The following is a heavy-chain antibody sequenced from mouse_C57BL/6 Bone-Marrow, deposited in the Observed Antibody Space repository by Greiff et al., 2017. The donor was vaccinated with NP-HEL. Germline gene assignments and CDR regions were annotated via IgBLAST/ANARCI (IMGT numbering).Heavy chain of an antibody. CDR1: GYSFTGYY. D-gene: IGHD2-4*01. Sequence: EVQLQQSGPELVKPGASVKISCKASGYSFTGYYMNWVKQSPEKSLEWIGEINPSTGGTTYNEKFKAKATLTVDKSSSTAYMQLKSLTSKESADDYGARKSRDYDWFAYWGQGTLVTVSA. CDR2: INPSTGGT. J-gene: IGHJ3*01. V-gene: IGHV1-42*01. CDR3: ARKSRDYDWFAY.